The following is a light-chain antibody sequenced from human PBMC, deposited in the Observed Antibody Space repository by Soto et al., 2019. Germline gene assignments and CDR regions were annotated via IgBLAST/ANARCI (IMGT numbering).Light chain of an antibody. V-gene: IGKV3-20*01. CDR1: QSVGSD. CDR2: DIF. J-gene: IGKJ3*01. Sequence: EILLPNSPATLSVSHRKRAPLSCRASQSVGSDLAWYQQKPGQAPRLVIYDIFTRATGVPTRISGSGSGTDFSLTISRLEPEDFAVYYRQQYGSSRLTFGPGTKVDVK. CDR3: QQYGSSRLT.